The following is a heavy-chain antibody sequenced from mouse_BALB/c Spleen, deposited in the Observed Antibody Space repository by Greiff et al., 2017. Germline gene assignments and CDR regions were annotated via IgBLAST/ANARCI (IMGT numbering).Heavy chain of an antibody. CDR1: GYKFTSYW. D-gene: IGHD2-3*01. J-gene: IGHJ3*01. CDR3: TRHGYYWFAY. CDR2: IYPGSGST. Sequence: LQEPGSELVRPGASVKLSCKASGYKFTSYWMHWVKQRPGQGLEWIGNIYPGSGSTNYDEKFKSKATLTVDTSSSTAYMQLSSLTSEDSAVYYCTRHGYYWFAYWGQGTLVTVSA. V-gene: IGHV1S22*01.